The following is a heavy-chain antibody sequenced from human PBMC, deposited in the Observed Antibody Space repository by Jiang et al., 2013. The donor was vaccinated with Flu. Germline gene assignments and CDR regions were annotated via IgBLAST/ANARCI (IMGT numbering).Heavy chain of an antibody. Sequence: VKVSCRASGYMFTAYFIHWVRQAPGQGLEWMGRINPNSGDTNYAQKFQGRVTMTRDTSISTGYMELSRLIYDDTSVYYCARARYYDSTAYLYDFWGQGTLVTVSS. J-gene: IGHJ4*02. CDR2: INPNSGDT. V-gene: IGHV1-2*06. CDR1: GYMFTAYF. CDR3: ARARYYDSTAYLYDF. D-gene: IGHD3-22*01.